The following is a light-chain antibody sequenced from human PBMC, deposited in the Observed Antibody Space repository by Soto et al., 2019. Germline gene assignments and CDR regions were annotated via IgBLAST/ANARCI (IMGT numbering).Light chain of an antibody. CDR3: LISYSGVRPYV. Sequence: QAVVTQEPSLTGSPGGTVTLTCGSSTGAVTSGHYPYWFQQKPGQAPRTLIYDTSKKHFWTPARFSGSLLGGKAALTLSGAQPEDEADDSCLISYSGVRPYVVGSGT. J-gene: IGLJ1*01. CDR1: TGAVTSGHY. V-gene: IGLV7-46*01. CDR2: DTS.